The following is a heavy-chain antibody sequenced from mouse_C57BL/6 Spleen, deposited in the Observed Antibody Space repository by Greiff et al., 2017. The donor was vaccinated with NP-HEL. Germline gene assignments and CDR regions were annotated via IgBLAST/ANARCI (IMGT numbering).Heavy chain of an antibody. CDR1: GYAFTNYL. J-gene: IGHJ1*03. V-gene: IGHV1-54*01. CDR3: ARRDHWYFDV. Sequence: QVQLQQSGAELVRPGTSVKVSCKASGYAFTNYLIEWVKQRPGQGLEWIGVINPGSGGTNYNEKFKGKATLTADKSSSTAYMQLSSLTSEDSAVYFCARRDHWYFDVWGTGTTVTVSS. CDR2: INPGSGGT.